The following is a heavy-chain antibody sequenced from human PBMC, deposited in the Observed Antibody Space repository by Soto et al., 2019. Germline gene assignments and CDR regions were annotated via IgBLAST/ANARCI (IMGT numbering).Heavy chain of an antibody. J-gene: IGHJ4*02. CDR1: GYIFTSYY. D-gene: IGHD2-2*01. CDR3: ARGPATAPDAY. CDR2: INPSGGTT. V-gene: IGHV1-46*01. Sequence: QVQLAQSGTEVKKPGASVKVSCKTSGYIFTSYYIHWVRQAPGQGLEWMGIINPSGGTTTYAQKCQGRGTMTRDTSTSTGYMELSSLRSEDTAVYYCARGPATAPDAYWGLGNLVTVSS.